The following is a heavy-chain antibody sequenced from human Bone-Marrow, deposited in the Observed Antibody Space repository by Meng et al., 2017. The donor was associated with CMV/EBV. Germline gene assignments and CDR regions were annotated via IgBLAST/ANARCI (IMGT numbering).Heavy chain of an antibody. CDR3: AREGLYPAGGFDP. V-gene: IGHV4-31*02. J-gene: IGHJ5*02. D-gene: IGHD7-27*01. CDR2: IYYSGST. CDR1: GGSISSGGYY. Sequence: SGGSISSGGYYWSWIRQHPGKGLEWIGYIYYSGSTYYNPSLKSRVTISVDTSKNQFSLKLSSVTAADTAVYYCAREGLYPAGGFDPWGQGTLVTVSS.